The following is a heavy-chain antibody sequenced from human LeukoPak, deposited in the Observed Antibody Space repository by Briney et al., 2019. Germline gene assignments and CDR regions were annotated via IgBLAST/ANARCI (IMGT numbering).Heavy chain of an antibody. CDR2: INHSGST. V-gene: IGHV4-34*01. CDR3: ARIPRDVRGVDY. Sequence: SETLSLTCAVYGGSFSGYYWSWIRQPPGKGLEWIGEINHSGSTNYSPSLKSRVTISVDTSKNQFSLKLSSVTAADTAVYYCARIPRDVRGVDYWGQGTLVTVSS. D-gene: IGHD3-10*02. J-gene: IGHJ4*02. CDR1: GGSFSGYY.